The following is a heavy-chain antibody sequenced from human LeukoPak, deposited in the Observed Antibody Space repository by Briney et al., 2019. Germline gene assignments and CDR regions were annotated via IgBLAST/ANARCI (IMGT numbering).Heavy chain of an antibody. CDR2: IYYSGST. CDR3: ARVTMVRGVYFDY. V-gene: IGHV4-39*01. Sequence: SETLSLTCTVSGGSISSSSYYWGWIRQPPGKGLEWIGSIYYSGSTHYNPSLKSRVNISLDMSKTQFSLKLSSVTAADTAVYYCARVTMVRGVYFDYWGQGTLVTVSS. J-gene: IGHJ4*02. CDR1: GGSISSSSYY. D-gene: IGHD3-10*01.